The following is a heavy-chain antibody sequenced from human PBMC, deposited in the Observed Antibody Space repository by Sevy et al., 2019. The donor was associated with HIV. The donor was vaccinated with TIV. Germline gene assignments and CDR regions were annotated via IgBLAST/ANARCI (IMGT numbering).Heavy chain of an antibody. CDR3: AKGDSSFYGLDV. V-gene: IGHV3-23*01. CDR1: GFTFSTYA. J-gene: IGHJ6*02. Sequence: GGSLRLSCAASGFTFSTYAMAWVRQAPGKGLEWVSGISGSGGSTYYADSVKGRFTISRDKSKNTRYLQMNSLRAEDTAVYYCAKGDSSFYGLDVWGQGTTVTVSS. D-gene: IGHD6-6*01. CDR2: ISGSGGST.